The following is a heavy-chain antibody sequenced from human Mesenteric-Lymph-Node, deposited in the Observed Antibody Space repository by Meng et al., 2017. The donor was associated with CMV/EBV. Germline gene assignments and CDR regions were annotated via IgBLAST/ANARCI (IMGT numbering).Heavy chain of an antibody. V-gene: IGHV4-34*01. D-gene: IGHD3-9*01. CDR2: INHSGST. J-gene: IGHJ4*02. CDR1: GGSFSGYY. Sequence: QGQFHPWGAGLLKPSEPLSVTYAVYGGSFSGYYWNWIRQSPEKGLEWIGEINHSGSTTYNPSFTSRIIISVDTSTNQISLNMSSVTAADTAVYYCARGSSYDILTGYFDYWGQGALVTVSS. CDR3: ARGSSYDILTGYFDY.